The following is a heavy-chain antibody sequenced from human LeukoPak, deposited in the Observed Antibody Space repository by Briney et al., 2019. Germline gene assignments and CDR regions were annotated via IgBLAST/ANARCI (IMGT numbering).Heavy chain of an antibody. Sequence: AESLKISCKASGYKFTGYWIGWVRQMPGKGLEWMGIMFPDDSDTRYSPSFQGQVTISADKSISTAYLQWSSLKASDTAMYYCVLLVSSAYAFDYWGQGTLVTVSS. CDR3: VLLVSSAYAFDY. J-gene: IGHJ4*02. CDR2: MFPDDSDT. D-gene: IGHD6-19*01. V-gene: IGHV5-51*01. CDR1: GYKFTGYW.